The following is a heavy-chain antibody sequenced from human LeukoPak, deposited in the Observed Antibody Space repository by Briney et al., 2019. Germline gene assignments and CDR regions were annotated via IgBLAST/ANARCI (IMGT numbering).Heavy chain of an antibody. V-gene: IGHV1-2*02. CDR2: INPNSGGT. Sequence: ASVKVSCKASGYTFTGYYMHWVRQAPGQGLEWMGWINPNSGGTNYAQKFQGRVTMTRDTSISTAYMELSRLRSDDTDVYYCARGGLAIFGVVARGGDYWGQGTLVTVSS. CDR1: GYTFTGYY. J-gene: IGHJ4*02. CDR3: ARGGLAIFGVVARGGDY. D-gene: IGHD3-3*01.